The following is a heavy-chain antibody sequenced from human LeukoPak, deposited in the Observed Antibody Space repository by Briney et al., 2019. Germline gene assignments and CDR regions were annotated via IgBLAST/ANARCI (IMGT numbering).Heavy chain of an antibody. Sequence: QPGGSLRLSCAASGFTFSSYAMSWVRQTPGKGLEWVSGTSGSGRSIHYADSVKGRFTISRDNSKNTLYLQMNSLRADDTAVYYCAKAMGRTAVTANDYWGLGTLLTVSS. CDR2: TSGSGRSI. J-gene: IGHJ4*02. CDR3: AKAMGRTAVTANDY. V-gene: IGHV3-23*01. CDR1: GFTFSSYA. D-gene: IGHD2-21*02.